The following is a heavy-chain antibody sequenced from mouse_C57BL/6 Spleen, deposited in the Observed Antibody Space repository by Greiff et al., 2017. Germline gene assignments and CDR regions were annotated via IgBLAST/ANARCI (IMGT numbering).Heavy chain of an antibody. CDR3: ARPLGRGYFDV. CDR1: GFTFSSYG. D-gene: IGHD4-1*01. J-gene: IGHJ1*03. CDR2: ISSGGSYT. V-gene: IGHV5-6*01. Sequence: EVKLQESGGDLVKPGGSLKLSCAASGFTFSSYGMSWVRQTPDKRLEWVATISSGGSYTYYPDSVKGRFTISRDNAKNTLYLQMSSLKSEDTAMYYCARPLGRGYFDVWGTGTTVTVSS.